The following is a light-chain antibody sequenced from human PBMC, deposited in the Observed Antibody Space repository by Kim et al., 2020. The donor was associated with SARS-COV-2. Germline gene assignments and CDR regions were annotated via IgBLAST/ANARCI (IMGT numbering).Light chain of an antibody. CDR1: QSVLYSSNNKNY. CDR2: WAS. CDR3: QQYYNTFHT. J-gene: IGKJ2*01. Sequence: DIVMTQSPDSLAVSLGERATINCKSSQSVLYSSNNKNYLAWFQQKPGQPPKQLIYWASTRESGVPDRFSGSGSGTDFTLTISSLQAEDVAVYYCQQYYNTFHTFGQGTKLEI. V-gene: IGKV4-1*01.